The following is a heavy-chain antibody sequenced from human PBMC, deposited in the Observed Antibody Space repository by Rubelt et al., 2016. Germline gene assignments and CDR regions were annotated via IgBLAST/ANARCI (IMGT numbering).Heavy chain of an antibody. Sequence: EVQLLESGGGLVQPGGSLRLSCAASGFTFSSYSMNWVRQAPGKGLEWVSYISSSSSTIYYADSVKGRFTISRDKAKNSLYLQMNSLRAEDTAVYYCARNGALDSFDPWGQGTLVTVSS. D-gene: IGHD2-8*01. CDR3: ARNGALDSFDP. CDR1: GFTFSSYS. J-gene: IGHJ5*02. CDR2: ISSSSSTI. V-gene: IGHV3-48*01.